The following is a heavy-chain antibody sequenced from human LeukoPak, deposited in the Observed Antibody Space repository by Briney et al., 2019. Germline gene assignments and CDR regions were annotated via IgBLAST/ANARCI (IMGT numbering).Heavy chain of an antibody. CDR3: ARGRRDYYDSSGYYLY. Sequence: GASVTVSCKASGYTFTSYYMHWVRQAPGQGLEWMGIINPSGGSTSYAQKFQGRVTMTRDMSTSTVYMELSSLRSEDTAVYYCARGRRDYYDSSGYYLYWGQGTLVTVSS. CDR1: GYTFTSYY. D-gene: IGHD3-22*01. V-gene: IGHV1-46*01. CDR2: INPSGGST. J-gene: IGHJ4*02.